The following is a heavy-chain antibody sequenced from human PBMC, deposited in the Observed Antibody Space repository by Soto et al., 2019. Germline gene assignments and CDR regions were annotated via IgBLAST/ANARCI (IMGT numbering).Heavy chain of an antibody. CDR2: ISGGGGST. Sequence: GGSLRLSCAVSGFIFSNYAMTWVRQAPGKGLEWVSAISGGGGSTYYADSVKGRFTISRDNSKNTLYLQMNSLRAEDTAVYYCAKLSADYWGQGTLVTVSS. CDR3: AKLSADY. V-gene: IGHV3-23*01. CDR1: GFIFSNYA. J-gene: IGHJ4*02. D-gene: IGHD3-16*02.